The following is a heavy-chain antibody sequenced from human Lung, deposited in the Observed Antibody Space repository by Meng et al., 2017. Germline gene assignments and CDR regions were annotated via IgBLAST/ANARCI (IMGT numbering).Heavy chain of an antibody. Sequence: QVKLMQAGEEVKKPGAAGKGSGKASGYTFTTYGISWVLQAPGQGLEWRGWISPYNGYTSSIQKFQGRVTMTTDTSTSTAYMELMSLGSDDTAVYYCAILSHCTGGTCYPYDYWGQGTLVTVSS. CDR3: AILSHCTGGTCYPYDY. CDR1: GYTFTTYG. D-gene: IGHD2-15*01. CDR2: ISPYNGYT. V-gene: IGHV1-18*01. J-gene: IGHJ4*02.